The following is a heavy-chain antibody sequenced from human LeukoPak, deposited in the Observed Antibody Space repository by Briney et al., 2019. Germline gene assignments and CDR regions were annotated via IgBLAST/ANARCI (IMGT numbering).Heavy chain of an antibody. CDR2: INPNSGVT. Sequence: GASVKVSFKASGYTFTVYYLHWVRQAAGQGREWMGWINPNSGVTTYAQKFQGRVTMTRDTSVSTVYMDLSRLTSDDTAVYYCARDAPTNWFDPWGQGTLVTVSS. CDR3: ARDAPTNWFDP. V-gene: IGHV1-2*02. CDR1: GYTFTVYY. J-gene: IGHJ5*02.